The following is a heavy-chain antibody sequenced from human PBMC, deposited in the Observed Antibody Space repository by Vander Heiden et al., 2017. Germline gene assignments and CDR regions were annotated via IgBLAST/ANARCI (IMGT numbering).Heavy chain of an antibody. Sequence: QVQLRQSGPGLVKPSPTLSLTCAISGDSVSSNSAAWHWLRKSPSRGLEWLGRTYYRSKWQNDYALSVKSRVTVNPDTSKNQFSLQLMFVTPDDTAVYYCARMAVAGDFDYWGQGTLVTVSS. CDR2: TYYRSKWQN. J-gene: IGHJ4*02. V-gene: IGHV6-1*01. CDR3: ARMAVAGDFDY. D-gene: IGHD6-19*01. CDR1: GDSVSSNSAA.